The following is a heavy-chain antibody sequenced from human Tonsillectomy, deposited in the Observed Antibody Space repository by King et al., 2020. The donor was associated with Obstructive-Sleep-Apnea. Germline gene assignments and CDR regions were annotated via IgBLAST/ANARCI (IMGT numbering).Heavy chain of an antibody. D-gene: IGHD3-10*01. CDR3: ARDRGFGEFENYFDY. CDR2: ISSRSSTI. CDR1: GFTFSSYS. Sequence: VQLVESAGGLVQPGGSLRLFCAASGFTFSSYSMNWVRQAPGKGLEWVSYISSRSSTIHYADSVKGRFTISRDNAKNSLYLQMNSLRAEDTAVYYCARDRGFGEFENYFDYWGQGTLVTVSS. V-gene: IGHV3-48*04. J-gene: IGHJ4*02.